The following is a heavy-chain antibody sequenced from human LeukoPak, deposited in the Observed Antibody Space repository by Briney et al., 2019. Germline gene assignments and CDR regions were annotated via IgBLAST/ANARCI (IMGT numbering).Heavy chain of an antibody. CDR3: ARQTGSGLFILP. V-gene: IGHV4-34*01. J-gene: IGHJ4*02. Sequence: PSETLSLTCAVYGGSFSAYYWTWIRQPPGKGLEWIGEINHSGSINYNPSLKSRVTISVDTPKNQFSLKLSSVTAADTAVYYCARQTGSGLFILPGGQGTLVTVSS. CDR1: GGSFSAYY. D-gene: IGHD3/OR15-3a*01. CDR2: INHSGSI.